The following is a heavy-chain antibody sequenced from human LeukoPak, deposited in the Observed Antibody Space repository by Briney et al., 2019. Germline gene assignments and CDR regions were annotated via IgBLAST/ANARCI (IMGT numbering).Heavy chain of an antibody. J-gene: IGHJ4*02. CDR1: GYTFTSYA. CDR2: INAGNGNT. D-gene: IGHD5-18*01. V-gene: IGHV1-3*01. Sequence: VSVKVSCKASGYTFTSYAMHWVRQAPGQRLEWMGWINAGNGNTKYSQKFQGRVTITRDTSASTAYMELSSLRSEDTAVYYCATVDTAMIPREWGQGTLVTVSS. CDR3: ATVDTAMIPRE.